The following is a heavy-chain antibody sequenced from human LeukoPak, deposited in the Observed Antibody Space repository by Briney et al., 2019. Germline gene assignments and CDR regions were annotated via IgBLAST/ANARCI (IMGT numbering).Heavy chain of an antibody. J-gene: IGHJ5*02. V-gene: IGHV3-48*03. CDR1: GFTFSSYE. Sequence: PGGSLRLSCAASGFTFSSYEMNWVRQAPGKGQEWVSYISSSGSTIYYADSVKGRFTISRDNAKNSLYLQMNSLRAEDTAVYYCARDFSGQQLNWFDPWGQGTLVTVSS. CDR3: ARDFSGQQLNWFDP. CDR2: ISSSGSTI. D-gene: IGHD6-13*01.